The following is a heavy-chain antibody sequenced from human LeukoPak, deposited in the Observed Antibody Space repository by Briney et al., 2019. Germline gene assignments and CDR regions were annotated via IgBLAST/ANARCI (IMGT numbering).Heavy chain of an antibody. Sequence: SETLSLTCTISGGFIRCSSYYWGWIRQPPGKGLEWIGDIYYSGSTYYNPALKSRVSMSIDTSKNQFSLELRSVAAADTALYYCARRRYYDSTGYLEWGQGTLVTVTS. D-gene: IGHD3-22*01. CDR2: IYYSGST. CDR3: ARRRYYDSTGYLE. CDR1: GGFIRCSSYY. J-gene: IGHJ1*01. V-gene: IGHV4-39*01.